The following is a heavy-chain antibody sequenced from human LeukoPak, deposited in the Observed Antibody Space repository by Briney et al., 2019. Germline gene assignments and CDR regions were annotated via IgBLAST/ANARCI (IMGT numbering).Heavy chain of an antibody. Sequence: GASVKVSCKASGYTFTSYYMHWVRQAPGQGLEWMRWMSPNSGDTGYAQKFQDRVTMTRNTSISTAYMELSSLRSDDTAVYYCARGPPNWGYDYWGPGTLVTVSS. CDR3: ARGPPNWGYDY. D-gene: IGHD7-27*01. CDR1: GYTFTSYY. CDR2: MSPNSGDT. V-gene: IGHV1-8*02. J-gene: IGHJ4*02.